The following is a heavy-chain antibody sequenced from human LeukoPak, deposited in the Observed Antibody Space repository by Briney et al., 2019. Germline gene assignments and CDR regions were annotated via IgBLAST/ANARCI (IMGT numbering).Heavy chain of an antibody. D-gene: IGHD1-26*01. V-gene: IGHV3-21*01. CDR3: VRDRGSYRPIDY. CDR1: TFTFSSYS. CDR2: ISSSGTYI. J-gene: IGHJ4*02. Sequence: GGSLRLSCAASTFTFSSYSMNWVRQAPGKGLEWVSSISSSGTYIYYRDSVKGRFTISRDNAENSLYLEMNSLRVEDTAIYYCVRDRGSYRPIDYWGQGTLVTVSS.